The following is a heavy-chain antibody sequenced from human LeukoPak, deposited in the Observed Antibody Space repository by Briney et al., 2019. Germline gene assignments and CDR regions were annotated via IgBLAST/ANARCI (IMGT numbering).Heavy chain of an antibody. CDR2: ISSSSSYI. Sequence: GGSLRLSCAASGLIFSNYALSWVRQAPGKGLEWVSSISSSSSYIYYADSVKGRFTISRDNAKNSLYLQMNSLRAEDTAVYYCARGNRVGATLWGQGTLVTVSS. D-gene: IGHD1-26*01. V-gene: IGHV3-21*01. J-gene: IGHJ4*02. CDR3: ARGNRVGATL. CDR1: GLIFSNYA.